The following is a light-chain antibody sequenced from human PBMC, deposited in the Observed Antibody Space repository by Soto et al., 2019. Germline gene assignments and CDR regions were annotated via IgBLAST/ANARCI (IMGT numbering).Light chain of an antibody. Sequence: EIGLTQSPATLSLSPGERATRACGASQSVSSSDLAWYQQKPGLAPRLLIYDASSRATGIPDRFSGSGSGTDFTLTISRLEPEDFAVYYCQQYGSSLPAFGPGTKVDIK. CDR1: QSVSSSD. V-gene: IGKV3D-20*01. CDR3: QQYGSSLPA. CDR2: DAS. J-gene: IGKJ3*01.